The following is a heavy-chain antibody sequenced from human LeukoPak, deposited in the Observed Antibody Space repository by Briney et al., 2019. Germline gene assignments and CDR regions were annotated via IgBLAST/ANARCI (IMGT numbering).Heavy chain of an antibody. CDR3: ARRFDS. CDR2: ITGSSSTI. CDR1: GFTFSTYS. J-gene: IGHJ4*02. V-gene: IGHV3-48*01. Sequence: GGSLRLSCAASGFTFSTYSMNWVRQAPGKRLEWVSYITGSSSTIYYADSVKGRFTISRDNAKNSLYLQMNSLRAEDTAVYYCARRFDSWGQGTLVTVSS.